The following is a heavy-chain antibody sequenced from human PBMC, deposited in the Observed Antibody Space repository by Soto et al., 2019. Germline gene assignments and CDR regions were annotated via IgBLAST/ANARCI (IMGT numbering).Heavy chain of an antibody. CDR3: AKDSGYCSGGSCLYPFDY. V-gene: IGHV3-23*01. J-gene: IGHJ4*02. Sequence: PGGSLRLSCAASGFTFNSYAMSWVRQAPGKGLEWVSTIIGSGGSTYYADSVKGRFSVSRDNSKNTLYLQMNSLRAEDTALYYCAKDSGYCSGGSCLYPFDYWGQGTLVTVSS. CDR1: GFTFNSYA. D-gene: IGHD2-15*01. CDR2: IIGSGGST.